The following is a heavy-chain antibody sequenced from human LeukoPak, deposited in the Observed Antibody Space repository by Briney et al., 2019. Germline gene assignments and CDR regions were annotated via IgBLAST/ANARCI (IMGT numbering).Heavy chain of an antibody. CDR2: ISYDGSNK. D-gene: IGHD2-2*01. V-gene: IGHV3-30*18. Sequence: PGRSLRLSCAASGFTFSSYGMHWVRQAPGKGLEWVAVISYDGSNKYYADSVKGRFTISRDNSKNTLYLQMNSLRAEDTAVYYCAKGGAVEPAAVFDYWGQGTLVTVSS. CDR3: AKGGAVEPAAVFDY. J-gene: IGHJ4*02. CDR1: GFTFSSYG.